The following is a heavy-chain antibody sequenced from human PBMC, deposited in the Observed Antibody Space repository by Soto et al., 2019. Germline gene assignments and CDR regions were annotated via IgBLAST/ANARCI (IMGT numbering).Heavy chain of an antibody. CDR2: INAGNGNT. J-gene: IGHJ6*03. CDR1: GYTFTSYA. Sequence: ASVKVSCKASGYTFTSYAMHWVRQAPGQRLEWMGWINAGNGNTKYSQKFQGRVTITRDTSASTAYMELSSLRSEDTAVYYCARDRALRFLEWSYYYYYYMDVWGKGTTVTVSS. V-gene: IGHV1-3*01. D-gene: IGHD3-3*01. CDR3: ARDRALRFLEWSYYYYYYMDV.